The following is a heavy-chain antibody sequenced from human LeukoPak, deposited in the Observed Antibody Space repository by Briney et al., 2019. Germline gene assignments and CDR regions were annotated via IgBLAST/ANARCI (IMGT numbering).Heavy chain of an antibody. CDR2: ISSSSSTI. Sequence: GGSLRLSCAASGFTFSSYSMNWVRQAPGKGLEWVSYISSSSSTIYYADSVKGRFTISRDNAKNSLYLQMNSLRAEDTAVYYCARTRGGYYDILTGYCNSFDYWGQGTLVTVSS. CDR1: GFTFSSYS. CDR3: ARTRGGYYDILTGYCNSFDY. V-gene: IGHV3-48*04. D-gene: IGHD3-9*01. J-gene: IGHJ4*02.